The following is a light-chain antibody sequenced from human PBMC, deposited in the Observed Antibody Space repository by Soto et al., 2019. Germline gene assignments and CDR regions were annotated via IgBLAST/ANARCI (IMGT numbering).Light chain of an antibody. Sequence: QSVLTQPASVSGSPGQSITISCTGTSSDVGGYNYVSWYQQHPGKAPKLMIYEVSNRPSGVSNRFSGSKSGNTASLTISGLLAEDEADYYCSSYTSSSTGVFGGGTKLTVL. V-gene: IGLV2-14*01. J-gene: IGLJ3*02. CDR1: SSDVGGYNY. CDR2: EVS. CDR3: SSYTSSSTGV.